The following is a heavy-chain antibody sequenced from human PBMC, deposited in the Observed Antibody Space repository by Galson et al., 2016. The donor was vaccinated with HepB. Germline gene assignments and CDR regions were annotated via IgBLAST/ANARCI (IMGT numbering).Heavy chain of an antibody. Sequence: SVKVSCKASGGTFSSYAISWVRQAPGHGLEWMGGIIPILGISNYAQKFQGRVTITADKSTSTVYMELSSLRSDDTAVYYCANNFGSDEMYFYYGMDVWGQGTTVTVSS. CDR1: GGTFSSYA. V-gene: IGHV1-69*10. CDR3: ANNFGSDEMYFYYGMDV. D-gene: IGHD2-21*02. CDR2: IIPILGIS. J-gene: IGHJ6*02.